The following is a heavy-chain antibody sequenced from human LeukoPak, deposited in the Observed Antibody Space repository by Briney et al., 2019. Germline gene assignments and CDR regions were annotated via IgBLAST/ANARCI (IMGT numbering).Heavy chain of an antibody. V-gene: IGHV1-8*01. CDR2: VNPNSGNT. CDR3: ARDLYYYDSSGYSRPTDY. CDR1: GYTFISYD. D-gene: IGHD3-22*01. Sequence: ASVKVSCKASGYTFISYDINWVRQATGQGLEWMGWVNPNSGNTNYAQKFQGRVTMTRNTSISTAYMELSSLRSEDTAVYYCARDLYYYDSSGYSRPTDYWGQGTLVTVSS. J-gene: IGHJ4*02.